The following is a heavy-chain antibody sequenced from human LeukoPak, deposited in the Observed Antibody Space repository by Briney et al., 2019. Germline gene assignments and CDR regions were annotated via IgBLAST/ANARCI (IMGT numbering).Heavy chain of an antibody. V-gene: IGHV7-4-1*02. D-gene: IGHD6-13*01. J-gene: IGHJ4*02. CDR3: ANSGPMYSSSWYDFDY. CDR2: INTNTGNP. Sequence: ASVKVSCKASGYTFTSYAMNWVRQAPGQGLEWMGWINTNTGNPTYAQGFTGWFVFSLDTSVSTAYLQISSLKAEDTAVYYCANSGPMYSSSWYDFDYWGQGTLVTVSS. CDR1: GYTFTSYA.